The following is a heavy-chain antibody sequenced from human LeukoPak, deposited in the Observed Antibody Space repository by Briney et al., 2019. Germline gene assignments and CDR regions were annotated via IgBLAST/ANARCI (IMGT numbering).Heavy chain of an antibody. Sequence: ASVKVSCKASGYTFTSCYMHWVRQAPGQGLEWMGIINPSGGSTSYAQKFQGRVTMTRDTSTSTVYMELSSLRSEDTAVYYCARDGSSGLTDNWFDPWGQGTLVTVSS. D-gene: IGHD6-19*01. CDR3: ARDGSSGLTDNWFDP. J-gene: IGHJ5*02. CDR1: GYTFTSCY. V-gene: IGHV1-46*01. CDR2: INPSGGST.